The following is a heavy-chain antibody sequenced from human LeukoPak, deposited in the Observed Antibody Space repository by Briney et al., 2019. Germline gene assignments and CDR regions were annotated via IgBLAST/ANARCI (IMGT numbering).Heavy chain of an antibody. V-gene: IGHV4-4*07. CDR3: ARGYSSSWYYNWFDP. Sequence: SETLSLTCTVSGGSINNYWSWIRQPAGKGLDWIGRIYTSGSTNYNPSLKSRVTMSVDTSKNQFSLKLSSVTAADTAVYHCARGYSSSWYYNWFDPWGQGTLVTVSS. CDR1: GGSINNY. D-gene: IGHD6-13*01. J-gene: IGHJ5*02. CDR2: IYTSGST.